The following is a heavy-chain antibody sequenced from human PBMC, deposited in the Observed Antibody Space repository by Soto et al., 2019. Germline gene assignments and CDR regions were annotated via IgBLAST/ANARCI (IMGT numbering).Heavy chain of an antibody. CDR2: ISSSSSYI. CDR3: AKDSATLAVAGTRSDY. V-gene: IGHV3-21*01. J-gene: IGHJ4*02. Sequence: EVQLVESGGGLVKPGGSLRLSRAASGFTFSSYSMNWVRQAPGKGLEWVSSISSSSSYIYYADSVKGRFTISRDNAKNSLYLQMNSLRVEDTAVYFCAKDSATLAVAGTRSDYWGQGTLVTVSS. D-gene: IGHD6-19*01. CDR1: GFTFSSYS.